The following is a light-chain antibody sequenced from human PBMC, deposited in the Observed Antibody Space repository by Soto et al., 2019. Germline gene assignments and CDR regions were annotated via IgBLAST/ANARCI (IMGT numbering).Light chain of an antibody. CDR2: GTS. Sequence: EIVLTQSPGTLSLSPGESATLSCRASQSVSSNSLAWYRRNPGQPPSLLIYGTSTRATDIPRRFSGSGSGTDFNLTITRLEPEDFAVYFCQQYGDSPPTFGQGNKVEVK. CDR3: QQYGDSPPT. CDR1: QSVSSNS. V-gene: IGKV3-20*01. J-gene: IGKJ1*01.